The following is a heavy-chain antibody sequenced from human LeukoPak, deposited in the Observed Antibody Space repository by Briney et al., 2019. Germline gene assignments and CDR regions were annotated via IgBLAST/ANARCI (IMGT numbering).Heavy chain of an antibody. CDR1: GFTVISNS. J-gene: IGHJ4*02. D-gene: IGHD2/OR15-2a*01. CDR2: IYSGGNT. V-gene: IGHV3-53*01. CDR3: ARRAGEYSHPYDY. Sequence: GGSLRLSCTVSGFTVISNSMSWVRQAPGKGLEWVSFIYSGGNTHYSDSVKGRFTISRDNSKNTLYLQMNSLRAEDTAVYYCARRAGEYSHPYDYWGQGTLVTVSS.